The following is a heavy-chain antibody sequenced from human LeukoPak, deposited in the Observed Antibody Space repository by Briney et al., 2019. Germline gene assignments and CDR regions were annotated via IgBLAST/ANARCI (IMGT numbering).Heavy chain of an antibody. D-gene: IGHD6-6*01. V-gene: IGHV4-4*02. CDR2: IYHSGST. Sequence: PSETLSLTCAVSGGSISSSNWWSWVRQPPGKGLEWIGEIYHSGSTNYSPSLKSRVTISVDKSKNQFSLKLSSVTAADTAVYYCARADSSSVFFIPYYYGMDVWGQGTTVTVSS. CDR1: GGSISSSNW. J-gene: IGHJ6*02. CDR3: ARADSSSVFFIPYYYGMDV.